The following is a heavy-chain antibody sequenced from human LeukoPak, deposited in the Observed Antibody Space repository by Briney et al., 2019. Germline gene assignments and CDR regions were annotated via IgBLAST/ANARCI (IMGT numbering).Heavy chain of an antibody. CDR2: ISSSSSYI. D-gene: IGHD3-3*01. Sequence: GGSLRLSCAASGFTFSSYSMNWVRQAPGKGLEWVSSISSSSSYIYYADSVKGRFTISRDNAKNSLYLQMNSLRAEDTAVYYCARGHDFWSGYYTSPALYFDYWGQGTLVTVSS. J-gene: IGHJ4*02. CDR1: GFTFSSYS. CDR3: ARGHDFWSGYYTSPALYFDY. V-gene: IGHV3-21*01.